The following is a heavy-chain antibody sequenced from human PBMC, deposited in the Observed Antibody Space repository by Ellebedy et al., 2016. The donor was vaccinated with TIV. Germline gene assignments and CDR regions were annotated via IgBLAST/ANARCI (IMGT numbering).Heavy chain of an antibody. Sequence: MPSETLSLTCAVYGESFSGYYWSWIRQPPGKGLEWIGEINHSGSTNYNPSLKSRVTISVDKSKNQFSLKLSSVTAADTAVYYCARSRAEQLVQDYWGQGTLVTVSS. D-gene: IGHD6-13*01. V-gene: IGHV4-34*01. CDR1: GESFSGYY. J-gene: IGHJ4*02. CDR2: INHSGST. CDR3: ARSRAEQLVQDY.